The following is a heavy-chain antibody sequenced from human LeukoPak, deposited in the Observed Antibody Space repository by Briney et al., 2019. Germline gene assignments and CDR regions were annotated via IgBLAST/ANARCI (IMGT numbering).Heavy chain of an antibody. CDR3: ASSYYYDSSGYLDY. D-gene: IGHD3-22*01. CDR2: ISYDGSNK. Sequence: HPGRSLRLSCAASGFTFSSYAMHWVRQAPCKGLEWVAVISYDGSNKYYADSVKGRFTISRDNSKNTLYLQMNSLRAEDTAVYYCASSYYYDSSGYLDYWGQGTLVTVSS. J-gene: IGHJ4*02. CDR1: GFTFSSYA. V-gene: IGHV3-30-3*01.